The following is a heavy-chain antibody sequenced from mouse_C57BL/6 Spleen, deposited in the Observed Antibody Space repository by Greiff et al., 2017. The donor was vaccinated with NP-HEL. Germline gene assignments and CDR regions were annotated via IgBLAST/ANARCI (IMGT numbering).Heavy chain of an antibody. CDR3: ARKGGMVKGDYAMDY. Sequence: VQGVESGPGLVQPSQSLSITCTVSGFSLTSYGVHWVRQSPGKGLEWLGVIWSGGSTDYNAAFISRLSISKDNSKSQVFFKMNSLQADDTAIYYCARKGGMVKGDYAMDYWGQRTSVTVSS. CDR1: GFSLTSYG. D-gene: IGHD2-2*01. V-gene: IGHV2-2*01. J-gene: IGHJ4*01. CDR2: IWSGGST.